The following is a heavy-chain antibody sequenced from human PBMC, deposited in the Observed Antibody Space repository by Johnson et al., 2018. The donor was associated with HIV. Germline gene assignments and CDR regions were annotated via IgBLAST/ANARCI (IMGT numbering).Heavy chain of an antibody. CDR2: IYSGGRT. CDR1: GFTVSSNY. D-gene: IGHD6-13*01. CDR3: ARDLVGVVAAAGPVGDAFDI. J-gene: IGHJ3*02. V-gene: IGHV3-66*01. Sequence: VQLVESGGGLVQPGGSLRLSCAASGFTVSSNYMSWVRQAPGKGLEWVSVIYSGGRTYYADSVKGRFTISRDTSKNTLYLQMRSLRCEYTAVYYCARDLVGVVAAAGPVGDAFDIWGQGTGVTISS.